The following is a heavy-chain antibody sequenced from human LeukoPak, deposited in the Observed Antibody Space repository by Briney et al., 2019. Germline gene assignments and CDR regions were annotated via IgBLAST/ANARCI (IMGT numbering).Heavy chain of an antibody. V-gene: IGHV3-21*01. D-gene: IGHD2-21*01. CDR1: GFTFSSYS. Sequence: GGSLRLSCAASGFTFSSYSMNWVRQAPGKGLEWVSSISSSSSYIYYADSVKGRFTISRDNAKNSLYLQMNSLRAEDTAVYYCARDLERVVIAIDYWGQGTLVTVSS. J-gene: IGHJ4*02. CDR2: ISSSSSYI. CDR3: ARDLERVVIAIDY.